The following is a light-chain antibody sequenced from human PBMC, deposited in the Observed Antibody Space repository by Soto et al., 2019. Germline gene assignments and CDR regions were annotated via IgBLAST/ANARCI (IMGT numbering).Light chain of an antibody. CDR2: GGS. J-gene: IGKJ2*01. V-gene: IGKV3-15*01. CDR3: QQYNYWPPYT. Sequence: EVVMTQSPATLSASPGERVTLSCRASQNLGSSLAWYQQRPGQAPRLLLYGGSTRATGIPARFSGSGSGTEFIVTNSRLHSEDSADFYCQQYNYWPPYTFGQATNLEFK. CDR1: QNLGSS.